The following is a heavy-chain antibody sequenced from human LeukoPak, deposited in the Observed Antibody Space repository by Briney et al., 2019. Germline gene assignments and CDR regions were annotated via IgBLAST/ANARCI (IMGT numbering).Heavy chain of an antibody. J-gene: IGHJ4*02. CDR3: ARRGSYSLFDY. Sequence: GGSLRLSCEASGFTFSSYWMSWVRQAPGKGLEWVANMKQDGSEIYYVGSVRGRFTISRDNAKNSLYLQMNSLRAEDTAVYYCARRGSYSLFDYWGPGTLVIVSS. D-gene: IGHD1-26*01. CDR1: GFTFSSYW. V-gene: IGHV3-7*01. CDR2: MKQDGSEI.